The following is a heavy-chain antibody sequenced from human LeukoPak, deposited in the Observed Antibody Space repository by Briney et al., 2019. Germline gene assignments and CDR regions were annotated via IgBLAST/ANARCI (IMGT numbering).Heavy chain of an antibody. CDR1: GGSFSGYY. CDR2: INHSGST. D-gene: IGHD2-2*02. J-gene: IGHJ4*02. CDR3: ARGLEVPAAIHFDY. Sequence: SETLSLTCAVYGGSFSGYYWSWIRRPPGKGLEWIGEINHSGSTNYNPSLKSRVTISVDTSKNQFSLKLSSVTAADTAVYYCARGLEVPAAIHFDYWGQGTLVTVSS. V-gene: IGHV4-34*01.